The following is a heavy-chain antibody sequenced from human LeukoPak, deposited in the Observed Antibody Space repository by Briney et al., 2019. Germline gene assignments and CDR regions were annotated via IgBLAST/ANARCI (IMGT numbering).Heavy chain of an antibody. CDR3: ARLVAVGTNRFDP. J-gene: IGHJ5*02. CDR2: IYYSGDT. V-gene: IGHV4-39*01. CDR1: GSYISSSSDY. Sequence: PSETLSLTCTVSGSYISSSSDYWGWIRQPPGKGLEWIASIYYSGDTYYNPSLKSRVTISVDTFKNQFWLKLSSVTAADTAVYYCARLVAVGTNRFDPWGQGTLVTVSS. D-gene: IGHD6-13*01.